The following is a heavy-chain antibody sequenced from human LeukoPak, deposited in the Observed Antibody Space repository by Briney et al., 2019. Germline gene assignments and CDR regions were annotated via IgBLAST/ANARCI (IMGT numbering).Heavy chain of an antibody. J-gene: IGHJ4*02. V-gene: IGHV3-48*01. CDR1: GFAFSSYA. Sequence: GGSLRLSCAASGFAFSSYAMNWVRQAPGKGLEWVSFITGDSGTIYYVHFMKGRFTISRDNAKNSLYLQIDNLRAEDTAVYYCARDRMGGSFDYWGQGTPVTVSS. CDR3: ARDRMGGSFDY. D-gene: IGHD2-15*01. CDR2: ITGDSGTI.